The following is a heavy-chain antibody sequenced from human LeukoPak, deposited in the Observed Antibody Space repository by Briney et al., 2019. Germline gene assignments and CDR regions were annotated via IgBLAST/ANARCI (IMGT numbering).Heavy chain of an antibody. CDR3: AATGVGSGSYYAPSYYMDV. CDR2: IYSGGST. Sequence: GGSLRLSCAASGFTVSSNYMSWVRQAPGKGLEWVSVIYSGGSTYYADSVKGRFTISRDNSKNTLYLQMNSLRAEDTAVYYCAATGVGSGSYYAPSYYMDVWGKGTTVTISS. V-gene: IGHV3-66*01. D-gene: IGHD3-10*01. CDR1: GFTVSSNY. J-gene: IGHJ6*03.